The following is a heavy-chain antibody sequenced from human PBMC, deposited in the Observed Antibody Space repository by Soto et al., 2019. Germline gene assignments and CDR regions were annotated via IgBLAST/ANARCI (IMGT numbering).Heavy chain of an antibody. CDR3: ARLAIAVAGRTFDY. Sequence: SETLSLTCAVSGGSISSSNWWSWVRQPPGKGLEWIGEIYHSGSTNYNPSLKSRVTISVDKSKNQFSLKLSSVTAADTAVYYRARLAIAVAGRTFDYWGQGILVTVSS. J-gene: IGHJ4*02. V-gene: IGHV4-4*02. D-gene: IGHD6-19*01. CDR2: IYHSGST. CDR1: GGSISSSNW.